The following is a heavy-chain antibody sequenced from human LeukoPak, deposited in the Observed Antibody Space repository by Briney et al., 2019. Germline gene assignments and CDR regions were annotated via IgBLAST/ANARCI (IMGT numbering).Heavy chain of an antibody. CDR1: GGSFSGYY. D-gene: IGHD3-10*01. V-gene: IGHV4-34*01. J-gene: IGHJ6*03. CDR3: ARGREYYYGSGGYGRRYYYYYYMDV. Sequence: SETLSLTCAVYGGSFSGYYWSWIRQPPGKGLEWIGEINHSGSTNYNPSLKSRVTISVDTSKNQFSLKLSSVTAADTAVYYCARGREYYYGSGGYGRRYYYYYYMDVWGKGTTVTVSS. CDR2: INHSGST.